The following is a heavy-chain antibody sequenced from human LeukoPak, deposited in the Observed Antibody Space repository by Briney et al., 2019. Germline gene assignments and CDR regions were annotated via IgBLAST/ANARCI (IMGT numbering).Heavy chain of an antibody. Sequence: GGSLRLSCAASGFTFSSYSMNWVRQAPGKGLEWVSSISSSSYIYYADSVKGRFTTSRDNAKNSLYLQTNSLRAEDTAVYYCARDLYGDYPWDYWGQGTLVTVSS. CDR2: ISSSSYI. CDR1: GFTFSSYS. V-gene: IGHV3-21*01. CDR3: ARDLYGDYPWDY. J-gene: IGHJ4*02. D-gene: IGHD4-17*01.